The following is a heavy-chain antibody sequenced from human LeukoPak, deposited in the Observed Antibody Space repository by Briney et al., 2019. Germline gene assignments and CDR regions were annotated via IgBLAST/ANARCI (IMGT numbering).Heavy chain of an antibody. CDR1: GYTFTTYH. D-gene: IGHD3-10*01. Sequence: ASVKVSCKASGYTFTTYHMHWVRQAPGQGLEWLGRITPSSDSSTYAQKFQGRVTMTRDTSTSTVYMELSSLGSEDTAVYYCARLRFGGAVPFDYWGQGTLVTVSS. V-gene: IGHV1-46*01. CDR2: ITPSSDSS. CDR3: ARLRFGGAVPFDY. J-gene: IGHJ4*02.